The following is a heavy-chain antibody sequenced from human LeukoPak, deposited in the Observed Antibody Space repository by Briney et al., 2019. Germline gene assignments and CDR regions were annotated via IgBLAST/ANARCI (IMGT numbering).Heavy chain of an antibody. CDR3: ARGPPLFDP. CDR2: IDTSGSPI. Sequence: GRSLRLSCAASGFTFSSYGMHWVRQAPGKGLEWVSYIDTSGSPIYYADSVKGRFTISRDNAKNSLYLQMNSLRADDTAVYYCARGPPLFDPWGQGALVTVSS. J-gene: IGHJ5*02. CDR1: GFTFSSYG. V-gene: IGHV3-48*01.